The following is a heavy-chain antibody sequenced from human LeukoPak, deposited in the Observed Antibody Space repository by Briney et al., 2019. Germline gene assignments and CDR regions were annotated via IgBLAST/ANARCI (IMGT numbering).Heavy chain of an antibody. V-gene: IGHV3-21*04. CDR2: ISSSSSYI. CDR1: GFTFSSYS. CDR3: AKDFTGFFGVVPSSNWFDP. D-gene: IGHD3-3*01. Sequence: SGGSLRLSCAASGFTFSSYSMNWVRQAPGKGLEWVSSISSSSSYIYYADSVKGRFTISRDNSKNTLYLQMNSLRAEDTAVYYCAKDFTGFFGVVPSSNWFDPWGQGTLVTVSS. J-gene: IGHJ5*02.